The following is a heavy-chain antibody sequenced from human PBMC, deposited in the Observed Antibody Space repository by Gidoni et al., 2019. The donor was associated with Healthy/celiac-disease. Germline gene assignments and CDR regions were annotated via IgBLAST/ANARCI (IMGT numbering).Heavy chain of an antibody. Sequence: QVQLVESGGGVVQPGRSLSLSCAASGFTFSSYAMPWVRQAPGKGLEWVAVISYDGSNKYYADSVKGRFTISRDNSKNTLYLQMNSLRAEDTAVYYCARDATITMVRGVIVYYYGMDVWGQGTTVTVSS. CDR1: GFTFSSYA. CDR2: ISYDGSNK. J-gene: IGHJ6*02. D-gene: IGHD3-10*01. CDR3: ARDATITMVRGVIVYYYGMDV. V-gene: IGHV3-30-3*01.